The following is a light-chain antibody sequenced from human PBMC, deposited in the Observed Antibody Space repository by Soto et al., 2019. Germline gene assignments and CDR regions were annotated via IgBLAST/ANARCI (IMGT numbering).Light chain of an antibody. Sequence: EIVLTQPPCTLSLSPGERATLSCRASQSVSSSYLAWYQQKPGQAPRLLIYDASNRATGIPARFSGSGSGTDFTLTISSLEPEDFAVYYCQQRSNWPRPITFGQGTRLEIK. J-gene: IGKJ5*01. CDR3: QQRSNWPRPIT. CDR2: DAS. CDR1: QSVSSSY. V-gene: IGKV3-11*01.